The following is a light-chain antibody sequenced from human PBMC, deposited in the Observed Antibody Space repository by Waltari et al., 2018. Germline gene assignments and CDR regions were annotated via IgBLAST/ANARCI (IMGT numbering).Light chain of an antibody. CDR2: KAS. CDR3: QQYDAYPYT. J-gene: IGKJ2*01. Sequence: DIQMTQSPSSLSASVGDRVTITCRASQSITNWLGWYQQKPGKAPNLLIYKASNLEGGVPSRFSGSGSGTEFTLSITSLRPDEFAVYYCQQYDAYPYTFGQGTKLEIK. CDR1: QSITNW. V-gene: IGKV1-5*03.